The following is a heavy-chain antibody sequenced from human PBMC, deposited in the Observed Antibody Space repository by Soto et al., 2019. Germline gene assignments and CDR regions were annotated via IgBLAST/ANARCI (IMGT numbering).Heavy chain of an antibody. CDR1: GFTFSNYA. D-gene: IGHD3-16*01. CDR2: ISGSGGRS. Sequence: EVQLLDSGGGLVQPGGSLRLSCAASGFTFSNYAMTWVRQGPGKGREWVSGISGSGGRSYYADSVKGRFTISRDNSKSTLYLQMHSLRAEDTAVYYCAKAYFVWSSEQPYYFDYWGQGTLVTVSS. CDR3: AKAYFVWSSEQPYYFDY. J-gene: IGHJ4*02. V-gene: IGHV3-23*01.